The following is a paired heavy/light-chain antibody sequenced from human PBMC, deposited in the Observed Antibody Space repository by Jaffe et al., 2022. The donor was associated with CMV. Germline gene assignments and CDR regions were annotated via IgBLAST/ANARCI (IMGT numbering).Light chain of an antibody. CDR1: QNIRNN. Sequence: EIVMTQSPGTLSVSPGERVTLSCRASQNIRNNLAWYQQKPGQAPRLLIFGASTRATGIPARFSASGSGTEFTLTISSLQSDDFAVYYCHQYDNWPLYTFGQGTKLDIK. CDR2: GAS. V-gene: IGKV3D-15*01. J-gene: IGKJ2*01. CDR3: HQYDNWPLYT.
Heavy chain of an antibody. J-gene: IGHJ6*03. Sequence: QVQLVQSGPEVKHPGSSVKVSCRTSGGSLQSNSINWVRQAPGQGLEWLGRFVFSVEISNYAQKFQDRVNITADKFTKTAYMEVTRLRSEDTAVYFCARGNYMDVWGNGTTVIVSS. CDR1: GGSLQSNS. CDR3: ARGNYMDV. V-gene: IGHV1-69*09. CDR2: FVFSVEIS.